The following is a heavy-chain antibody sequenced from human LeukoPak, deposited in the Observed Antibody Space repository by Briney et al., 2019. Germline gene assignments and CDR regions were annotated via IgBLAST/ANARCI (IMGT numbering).Heavy chain of an antibody. Sequence: ENLSLTCAVYGGSFSNYDWTWIRQPPGKGLEWIGEIHHSGRTNYNPSLKSRITISADTSKKQFSLRLSSVTAADTAVYYCARGRSRVTIFGVALNWLDSWGQGNLVTVSS. CDR1: GGSFSNYD. CDR2: IHHSGRT. CDR3: ARGRSRVTIFGVALNWLDS. J-gene: IGHJ5*01. D-gene: IGHD3-3*01. V-gene: IGHV4-34*01.